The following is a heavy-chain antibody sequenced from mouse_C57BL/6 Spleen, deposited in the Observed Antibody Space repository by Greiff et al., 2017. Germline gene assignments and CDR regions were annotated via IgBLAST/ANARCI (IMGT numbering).Heavy chain of an antibody. CDR2: IYPGGGYS. CDR1: GYTFTNYW. CDR3: ARRNYGSTYFDY. D-gene: IGHD1-1*01. J-gene: IGHJ2*01. V-gene: IGHV1-63*01. Sequence: QVQLQQSGAELVRPGTSVKMSCKASGYTFTNYWIGWAKQRPGHGLEWIGDIYPGGGYSNYNEKFKGKATLTADKSSSTAYMQFSSLTSEDSAIYYCARRNYGSTYFDYWGQGTTLTVSS.